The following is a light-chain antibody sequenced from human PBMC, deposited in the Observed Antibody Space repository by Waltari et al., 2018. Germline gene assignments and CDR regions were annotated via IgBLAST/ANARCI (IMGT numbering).Light chain of an antibody. J-gene: IGKJ2*01. Sequence: DIQMTPSPSSLSASVGDRVTITCRASQDIRSHLGWYQQKPGRAPKRLIYFASILQSGVPSRFSGSGSGTEFTLTIDSLLPEDFATYYCLQYNNYPYTFGQGTKVEIK. CDR3: LQYNNYPYT. CDR2: FAS. V-gene: IGKV1-17*01. CDR1: QDIRSH.